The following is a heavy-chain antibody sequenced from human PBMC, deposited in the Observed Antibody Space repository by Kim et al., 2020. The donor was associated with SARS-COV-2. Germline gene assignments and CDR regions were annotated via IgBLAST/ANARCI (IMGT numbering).Heavy chain of an antibody. J-gene: IGHJ4*02. D-gene: IGHD1-1*01. V-gene: IGHV1-2*04. Sequence: ASVKVSCKASGYTFTDYYIHWVRQAPGQGLEWMGWMNPKNGDTHFAQRFQVWDTLTRDTSMTTAYMALSRLKSDDTAVYYCAREVNHSGTGGFDFWGQGTLVSVSS. CDR2: MNPKNGDT. CDR1: GYTFTDYY. CDR3: AREVNHSGTGGFDF.